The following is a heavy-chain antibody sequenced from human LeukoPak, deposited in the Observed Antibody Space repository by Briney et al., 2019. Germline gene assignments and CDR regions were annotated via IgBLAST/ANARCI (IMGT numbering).Heavy chain of an antibody. CDR1: GFTFSSYA. CDR3: AKDTPYYDSSGYDAFDI. D-gene: IGHD3-22*01. J-gene: IGHJ3*02. Sequence: PGGSLRLSCAASGFTFSSYAMSWVRQAPGKGLEWVSAISGSGGSTYYADSVKGRFTISRDNSKNTLYLQMNSLRAEGTAVYYCAKDTPYYDSSGYDAFDIWGQGTMVTVSS. V-gene: IGHV3-23*01. CDR2: ISGSGGST.